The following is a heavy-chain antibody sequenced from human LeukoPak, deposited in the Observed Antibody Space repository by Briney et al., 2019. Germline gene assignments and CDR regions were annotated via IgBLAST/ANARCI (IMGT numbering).Heavy chain of an antibody. J-gene: IGHJ3*02. CDR1: GGYISSFY. V-gene: IGHV4-59*12. CDR3: ARDAAIGQWLRSGAFDI. D-gene: IGHD3-22*01. CDR2: IYYSGST. Sequence: SETLSLTRTVSGGYISSFYWSLIRQPPREGLGWNGEIYYSGSTNYKPSLKSRVTISVDTSKIQFSLELSSVTAADTVVYYCARDAAIGQWLRSGAFDIWGQGTMVTVSS.